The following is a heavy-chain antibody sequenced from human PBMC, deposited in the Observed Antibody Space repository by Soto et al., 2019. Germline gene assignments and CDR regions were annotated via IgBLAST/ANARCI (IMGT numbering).Heavy chain of an antibody. J-gene: IGHJ6*02. D-gene: IGHD3-22*01. CDR1: GYTFTGYY. CDR2: INPNSGGT. Sequence: ASVKVSCKASGYTFTGYYMHWVRQAPGQGLEWMGWINPNSGGTNYAQKFQGWVTVTRDTSISTAYMELSRLRSDDTAVYYCVTHYYDSSGYYSPYYYGMDVWGQGTTVTV. CDR3: VTHYYDSSGYYSPYYYGMDV. V-gene: IGHV1-2*04.